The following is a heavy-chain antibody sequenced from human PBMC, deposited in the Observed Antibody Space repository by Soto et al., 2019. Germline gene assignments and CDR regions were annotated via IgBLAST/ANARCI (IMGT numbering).Heavy chain of an antibody. CDR1: GGSIRSGDYF. CDR2: IYYSGST. D-gene: IGHD3-10*01. J-gene: IGHJ5*02. CDR3: ARGPNFYNSARGWFDP. V-gene: IGHV4-30-4*01. Sequence: SETLSLTCTVSGGSIRSGDYFWSWIRQPPGKGLEWIGYIYYSGSTYYNPSLKSRVTISVDTSRNQFSLKLSSVTAADTAVYYCARGPNFYNSARGWFDPWGQGTLVTVSS.